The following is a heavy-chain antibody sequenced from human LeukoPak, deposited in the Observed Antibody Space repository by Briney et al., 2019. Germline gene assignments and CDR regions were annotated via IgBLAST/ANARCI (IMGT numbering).Heavy chain of an antibody. CDR3: VRRDSGWNYFDY. V-gene: IGHV4-59*08. J-gene: IGHJ4*02. CDR2: IYYTGEN. CDR1: GGSINNHY. D-gene: IGHD5-12*01. Sequence: SETLSLTCAVSGGSINNHYWGWIRQPPGKGLEWIGDIYYTGENNYNPSLKSRVTISLDTSKDHLSLKVTSVLAADTAIYYCVRRDSGWNYFDYWGQGILVTVSS.